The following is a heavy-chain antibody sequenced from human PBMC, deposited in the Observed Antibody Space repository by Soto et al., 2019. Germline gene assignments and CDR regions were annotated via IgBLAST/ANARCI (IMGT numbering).Heavy chain of an antibody. J-gene: IGHJ5*02. CDR2: INPSGGST. CDR3: ASNGYSSTWHSWFDP. D-gene: IGHD6-13*01. V-gene: IGHV1-46*03. Sequence: ASVKVSCKASGYTFTSYYMHWVRQAPGQGLEWMGIINPSGGSTSYAQKFQGRVTMTRDTSTSTVYMELSSLRSEDTAVYYCASNGYSSTWHSWFDPWGQVTQVTVSS. CDR1: GYTFTSYY.